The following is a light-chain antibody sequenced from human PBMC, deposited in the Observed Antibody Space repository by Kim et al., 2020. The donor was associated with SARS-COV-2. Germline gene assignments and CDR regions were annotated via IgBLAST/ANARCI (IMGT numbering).Light chain of an antibody. J-gene: IGLJ3*02. CDR2: TND. V-gene: IGLV1-44*01. CDR3: VAWDDSLNGWV. Sequence: SVLTQPPSASGTPGQRVTISCSGSSSNIGSNTVNWYQQLPGTAPKLLIFTNDQRPSGVPDRFSGSKSGTSASLAISGLQSEDETDYYCVAWDDSLNGWVFGGGTQLTVL. CDR1: SSNIGSNT.